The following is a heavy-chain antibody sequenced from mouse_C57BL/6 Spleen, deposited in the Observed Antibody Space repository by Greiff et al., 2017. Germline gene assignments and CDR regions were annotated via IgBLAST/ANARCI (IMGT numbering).Heavy chain of an antibody. V-gene: IGHV1-18*01. CDR1: GYTFTDYN. D-gene: IGHD1-1*01. Sequence: VQLQQPGPELVKPGASVKIPCKASGYTFTDYNMDWVKQSHGKSLEWIGDINPNNGGTIYNQKFKGKATLTVDKSSSTAYMELRSLTSEDTAVYYCSRFGDYYGSSSAMGYWGQGTSVTVSS. CDR2: INPNNGGT. CDR3: SRFGDYYGSSSAMGY. J-gene: IGHJ4*01.